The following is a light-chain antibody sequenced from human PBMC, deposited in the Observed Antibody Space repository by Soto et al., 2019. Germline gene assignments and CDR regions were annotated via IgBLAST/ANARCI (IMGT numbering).Light chain of an antibody. CDR2: GAS. Sequence: DIVLTQSPATLSVSPGERATLSCRASQSVSRKLAWYQQTRGQAPRLLIYGASTRATGSPDRFSASGSATEFTLTISSLLSEDFAVYYCQQYNDWPRTFGQGTKVDIK. CDR1: QSVSRK. CDR3: QQYNDWPRT. V-gene: IGKV3-15*01. J-gene: IGKJ1*01.